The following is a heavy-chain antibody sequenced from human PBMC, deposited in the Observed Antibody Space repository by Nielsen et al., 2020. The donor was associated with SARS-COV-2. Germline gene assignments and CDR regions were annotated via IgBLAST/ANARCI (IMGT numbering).Heavy chain of an antibody. CDR3: ARETEDYTSSWFDY. CDR2: ISYDGSN. Sequence: GGSLRLSCAASGFTFSSYAMHWVRQAPGKGLEWVAVISYDGSNKYADSVKGRFTISRDNSKSTLFLQMNSLRTEDTAVYYCARETEDYTSSWFDYWGQGTLVTVSS. D-gene: IGHD6-13*01. V-gene: IGHV3-30*04. CDR1: GFTFSSYA. J-gene: IGHJ4*02.